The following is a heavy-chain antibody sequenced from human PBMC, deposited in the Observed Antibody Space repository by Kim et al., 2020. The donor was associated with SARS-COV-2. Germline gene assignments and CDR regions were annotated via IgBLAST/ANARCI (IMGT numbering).Heavy chain of an antibody. J-gene: IGHJ6*03. Sequence: WCSIIRGDGDKTYYADSVKDRFTISRDNNKNSLYLQMNSLRSEDTALYYCAKDARRISIFGLVRRGDHYYYMDVWGKGTTVTVSS. CDR2: IRGDGDKT. V-gene: IGHV3-43*02. CDR3: AKDARRISIFGLVRRGDHYYYMDV. D-gene: IGHD3-3*01.